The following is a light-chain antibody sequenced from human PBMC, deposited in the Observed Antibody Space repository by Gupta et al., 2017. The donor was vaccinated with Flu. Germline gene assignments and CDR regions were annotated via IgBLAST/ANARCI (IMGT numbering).Light chain of an antibody. CDR3: QQANSFPLT. V-gene: IGKV1-12*01. J-gene: IGKJ5*01. Sequence: DIQITHSPPSVSASVADRVTTSRRASQGISSSLAWYQQKPGKAPKLLIYAASSLQSGVPSRFSGSGSGTDFTLTISSLQPEDFATYYCQQANSFPLTFGQGTQVEIK. CDR2: AAS. CDR1: QGISSS.